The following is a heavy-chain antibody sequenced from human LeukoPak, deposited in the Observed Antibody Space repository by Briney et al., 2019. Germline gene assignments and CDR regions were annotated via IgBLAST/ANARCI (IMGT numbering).Heavy chain of an antibody. D-gene: IGHD6-19*01. J-gene: IGHJ4*02. V-gene: IGHV3-23*01. CDR2: ISGSGGST. CDR3: AKGSSGWLRGHFDY. CDR1: GFTVSSNY. Sequence: PGGSLRLSCAASGFTVSSNYMSWVRQAPGKGLEWVSAISGSGGSTYYADSVKGRFTISRDNSKNTLYLQMNSLRAEDTAVYYCAKGSSGWLRGHFDYWGQGTLVTVSS.